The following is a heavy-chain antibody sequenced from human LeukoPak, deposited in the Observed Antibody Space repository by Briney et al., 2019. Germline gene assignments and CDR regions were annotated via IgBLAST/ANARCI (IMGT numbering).Heavy chain of an antibody. CDR1: GFTFSGYA. D-gene: IGHD5-18*01. J-gene: IGHJ4*02. V-gene: IGHV3-30-3*01. Sequence: PGGSLRLSCAASGFTFSGYAMHWVRQAPGKGLEWVAVISYDGGNKYYADSVKGRFTISRDNSNNALYLQMNSLRAEDTTVYYCARGSFTTMVPDYWGQGTLVTVSS. CDR2: ISYDGGNK. CDR3: ARGSFTTMVPDY.